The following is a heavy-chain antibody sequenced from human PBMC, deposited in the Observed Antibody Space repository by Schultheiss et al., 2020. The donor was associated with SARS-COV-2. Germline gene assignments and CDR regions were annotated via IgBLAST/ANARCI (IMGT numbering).Heavy chain of an antibody. V-gene: IGHV3-23*01. J-gene: IGHJ4*02. CDR3: ARARTIFGVVDVDY. D-gene: IGHD3-3*01. CDR1: GFTFSSYS. Sequence: GGSLRLSCAASGFTFSSYSMNWVRQAPGKGLEWVSAISGSGGSTYYADSVKGRFTISRDNSKNTLYLQMNSLRPEDTALYYCARARTIFGVVDVDYWGQGTLVTVSS. CDR2: ISGSGGST.